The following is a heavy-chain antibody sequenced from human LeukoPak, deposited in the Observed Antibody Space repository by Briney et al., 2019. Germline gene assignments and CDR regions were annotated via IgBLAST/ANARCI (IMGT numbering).Heavy chain of an antibody. D-gene: IGHD3-9*01. CDR1: GFTFSSYA. Sequence: GGSLRLSCAASGFTFSSYAMSWVRQAPGKGLGWVSAISGSGGSTYCADSVKGRFTISRDNSKNTLYLQMNSLRAEDTAVYYCAKDAYYDILTGYYNAFDIWGQGTMVTVSS. CDR2: ISGSGGST. CDR3: AKDAYYDILTGYYNAFDI. J-gene: IGHJ3*02. V-gene: IGHV3-23*01.